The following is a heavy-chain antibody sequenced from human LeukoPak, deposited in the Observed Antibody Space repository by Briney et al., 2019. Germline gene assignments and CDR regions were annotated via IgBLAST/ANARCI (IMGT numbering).Heavy chain of an antibody. D-gene: IGHD3-9*01. CDR3: ATSGRYFDWFEKANWFDP. CDR2: IDYSGDT. CDR1: GDSISRSNDY. J-gene: IGHJ5*02. V-gene: IGHV4-39*01. Sequence: SETLSLTCTISGDSISRSNDYWVWIRQPPGKGLEWIGTIDYSGDTYYNPSLKSRVTISEGTSKNQFSLKVSSVTAADTAVYYCATSGRYFDWFEKANWFDPWGQGTLVTVSS.